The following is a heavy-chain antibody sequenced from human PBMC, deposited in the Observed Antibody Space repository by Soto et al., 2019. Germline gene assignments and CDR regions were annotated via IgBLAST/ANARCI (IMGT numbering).Heavy chain of an antibody. CDR3: ARLRGYSYGYSYYYYGMDV. J-gene: IGHJ6*02. Sequence: TPSLTCACSGVSCRGCYWSWIRQPPGKGLEWIGEINHSGSTNYNPSLKSRVTISVDTSKNQFSLKLSSVTAADTAVYYCARLRGYSYGYSYYYYGMDVCGQGTTVTVSS. V-gene: IGHV4-34*01. D-gene: IGHD5-18*01. CDR2: INHSGST. CDR1: GVSCRGCY.